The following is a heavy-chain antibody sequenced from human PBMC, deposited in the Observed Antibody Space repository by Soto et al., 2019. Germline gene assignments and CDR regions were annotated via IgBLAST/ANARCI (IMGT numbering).Heavy chain of an antibody. V-gene: IGHV2-5*01. CDR3: ARLLSSALYSYDL. Sequence: GLDLEWLGLIYWNDDKYYSTSLKSRLSLTKDTSKNQVVLTMTNVDPVDTGTYYCARLLSSALYSYDLWGQGTLVTVSS. J-gene: IGHJ5*02. D-gene: IGHD3-22*01. CDR2: IYWNDDK.